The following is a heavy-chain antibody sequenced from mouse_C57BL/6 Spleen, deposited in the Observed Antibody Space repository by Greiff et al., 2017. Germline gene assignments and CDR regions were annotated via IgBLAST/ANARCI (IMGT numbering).Heavy chain of an antibody. CDR1: GYTFTDYY. CDR2: INPNNGGT. J-gene: IGHJ3*01. D-gene: IGHD2-4*01. CDR3: ASYYDYDGGPWFAY. Sequence: EVQLQQSGPELVKPGASVKISCKASGYTFTDYYMNWVKQSHGQSLEWIGDINPNNGGTSYNQKFKGKDTLTVDKSSSTAYMELRSLTSEDSAVYYCASYYDYDGGPWFAYWGQGTLVTVSA. V-gene: IGHV1-26*01.